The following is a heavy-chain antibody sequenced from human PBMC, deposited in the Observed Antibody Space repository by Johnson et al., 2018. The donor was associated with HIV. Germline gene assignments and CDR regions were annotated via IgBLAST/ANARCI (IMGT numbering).Heavy chain of an antibody. CDR2: ISYDGSNK. J-gene: IGHJ3*02. V-gene: IGHV3-30-3*01. D-gene: IGHD1-26*01. CDR3: AKDGGSYGGAFDI. Sequence: QVQLVESGGGVVRPGGSLRLSCTAPGFPLSSYAMHWVRQAPGKGLEWVAVISYDGSNKYYADSVKGRFTISRDNSKNTLYLQMNSLRAEDTAVYYCAKDGGSYGGAFDIWGQGIMVTVSS. CDR1: GFPLSSYA.